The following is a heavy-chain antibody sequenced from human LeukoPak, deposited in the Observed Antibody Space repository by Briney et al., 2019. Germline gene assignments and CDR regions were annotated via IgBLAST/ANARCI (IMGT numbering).Heavy chain of an antibody. CDR2: ISGPGDDT. J-gene: IGHJ4*02. Sequence: PGGSLRLSCAASGFTFSSYSMLWVRQAPGKGLEWVSSISGPGDDTYYADSAKGRFTISRDNSKNTIYLQMNSLRAEDTAVYYCSKGSDSSAWTLFDNWGQGSLVTVSS. D-gene: IGHD3-22*01. CDR3: SKGSDSSAWTLFDN. V-gene: IGHV3-23*01. CDR1: GFTFSSYS.